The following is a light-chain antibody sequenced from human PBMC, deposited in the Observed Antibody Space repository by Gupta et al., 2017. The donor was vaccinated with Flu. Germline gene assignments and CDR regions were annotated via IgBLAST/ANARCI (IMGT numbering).Light chain of an antibody. CDR2: WAS. CDR1: QSLLYSSNNKNY. J-gene: IGKJ4*01. CDR3: QQYDSTPLT. V-gene: IGKV4-1*01. Sequence: EIVMNQSPDSLAVSLGEGATINCKSSQSLLYSSNNKNYLAWYQQKPGQPPKLLIYWASTRESGVPDRFSGSGSGTHFTLTISSLQAEDVAVYYCQQYDSTPLTFGGGTRVEIK.